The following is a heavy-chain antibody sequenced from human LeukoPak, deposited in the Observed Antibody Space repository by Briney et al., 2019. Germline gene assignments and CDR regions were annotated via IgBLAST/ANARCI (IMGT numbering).Heavy chain of an antibody. J-gene: IGHJ4*02. V-gene: IGHV1-8*01. CDR2: MNPNSGNT. CDR1: GYTFTSYD. Sequence: ASVKVSCKASGYTFTSYDINWVRQATGQGLEWMGWMNPNSGNTGYAQKFQGRVTMTRNTSISTAYMELSSLRSEDTAVYYCARTMVRGVIEDYWGQGTLVTVSS. D-gene: IGHD3-10*01. CDR3: ARTMVRGVIEDY.